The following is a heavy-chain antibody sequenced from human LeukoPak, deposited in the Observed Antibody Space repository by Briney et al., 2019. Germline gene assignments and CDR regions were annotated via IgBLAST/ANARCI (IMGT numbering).Heavy chain of an antibody. J-gene: IGHJ4*02. D-gene: IGHD4-17*01. Sequence: SETLSLTCTVSGGSISSGGYYWSWIRQHPGKGLEWIEYIYYSGSTYYNPSLKSRVTISVDTSKNQFSLKLSSVTAADTAVYYRARGPADMTTVTIDYWGQGTLVTVSS. CDR1: GGSISSGGYY. V-gene: IGHV4-31*03. CDR2: IYYSGST. CDR3: ARGPADMTTVTIDY.